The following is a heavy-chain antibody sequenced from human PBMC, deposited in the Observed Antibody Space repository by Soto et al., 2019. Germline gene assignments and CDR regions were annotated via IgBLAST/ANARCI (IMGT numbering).Heavy chain of an antibody. Sequence: ASVKVSCKASGYTFTSYYMHWVRQAPGQGLEWMGIINPSGGSTSYAQKFQGRVTMTRDTSTSTVYMELSSLRSEDTAVYYCGRSTVTTLGYYYGMDVWGQGTTVTVSS. V-gene: IGHV1-46*01. J-gene: IGHJ6*02. CDR3: GRSTVTTLGYYYGMDV. CDR2: INPSGGST. D-gene: IGHD4-4*01. CDR1: GYTFTSYY.